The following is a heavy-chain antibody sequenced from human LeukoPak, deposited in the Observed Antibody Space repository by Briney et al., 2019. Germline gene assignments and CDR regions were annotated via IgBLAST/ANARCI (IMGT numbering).Heavy chain of an antibody. CDR2: ISSSGSTI. CDR3: ASDLDYGDSENY. V-gene: IGHV3-11*04. CDR1: GFTFSDYY. D-gene: IGHD4-17*01. Sequence: GGSLRLSYAASGFTFSDYYMSCIRQAPGKGLEWVSYISSSGSTIYYADSVKGRFTISRDNAKNSLYLQMSSLRAEDTAVYYCASDLDYGDSENYWGQGTLVTVSS. J-gene: IGHJ4*02.